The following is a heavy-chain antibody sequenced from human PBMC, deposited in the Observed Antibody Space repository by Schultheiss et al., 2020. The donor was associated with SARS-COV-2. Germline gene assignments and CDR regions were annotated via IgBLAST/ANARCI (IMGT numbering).Heavy chain of an antibody. J-gene: IGHJ6*02. CDR1: GFTFSSYW. CDR2: IKSKTDGGTT. CDR3: ARDQGYSTDYYYYGMDV. Sequence: GGSLRLSCAASGFTFSSYWMNWVRQAPGKGLEWVGRIKSKTDGGTTDYAAPVKGRFTISRDDSKNTLYLQMNSLRAEDTAVYYCARDQGYSTDYYYYGMDVWGQGTTVTVSS. V-gene: IGHV3-15*07. D-gene: IGHD4-11*01.